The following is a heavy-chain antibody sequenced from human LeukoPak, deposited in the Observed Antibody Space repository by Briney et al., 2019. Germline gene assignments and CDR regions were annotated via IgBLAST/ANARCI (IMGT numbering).Heavy chain of an antibody. CDR3: AKDRGNWNSGVSDFDY. CDR2: ISGSGGST. J-gene: IGHJ4*02. D-gene: IGHD1-7*01. V-gene: IGHV3-23*01. CDR1: GFTFSRYA. Sequence: PGGSLRLSCAASGFTFSRYAMSWVRQAPGKGLEWVSGISGSGGSTYYPDSVKGRFTISRDNSKNTLYLQMNSLRAEDTAVYYCAKDRGNWNSGVSDFDYWGQGTLVTVSS.